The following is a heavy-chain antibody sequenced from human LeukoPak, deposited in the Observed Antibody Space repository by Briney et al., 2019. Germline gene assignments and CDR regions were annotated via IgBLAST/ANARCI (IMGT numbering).Heavy chain of an antibody. Sequence: GGSLRLSCAASGFIFSSYSMNWVRQAPGKGLEWVSSISSSSSYIYYADSVKGRFTISRDNAKNSLCLQMNSLRAEDTAVYYCVRRGLMRNYDYYYYMDVWGKGTTVTVSS. D-gene: IGHD1-14*01. CDR1: GFIFSSYS. CDR3: VRRGLMRNYDYYYYMDV. CDR2: ISSSSSYI. J-gene: IGHJ6*03. V-gene: IGHV3-21*01.